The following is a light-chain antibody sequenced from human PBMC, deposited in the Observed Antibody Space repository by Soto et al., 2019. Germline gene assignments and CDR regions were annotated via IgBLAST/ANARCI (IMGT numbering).Light chain of an antibody. CDR3: QQFDDYPFT. Sequence: AIQLTQSPSSLSASVGDSVTITCRASQGISSALAWYQQTPGRAPKLLIYDASTFASGVPSRFSGSRSGTDFTLTVSSLQTEDFATYSCQQFDDYPFTFGPGTKVDI. V-gene: IGKV1D-13*01. CDR1: QGISSA. J-gene: IGKJ3*01. CDR2: DAS.